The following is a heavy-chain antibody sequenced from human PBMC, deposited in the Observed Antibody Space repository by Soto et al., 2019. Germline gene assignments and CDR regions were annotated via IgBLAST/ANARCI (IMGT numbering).Heavy chain of an antibody. Sequence: XGSLRLSSADSGFTSSRDSMSWVRQAPGKGLEWVSLITDNGGSTYYADSVKGRFTISRDNTKNTLSLQMNSLRAEDTAVYYCAKERATTTASHYWGQGALVTVSP. CDR2: ITDNGGST. CDR3: AKERATTTASHY. J-gene: IGHJ4*02. CDR1: GFTSSRDS. V-gene: IGHV3-23*01. D-gene: IGHD4-17*01.